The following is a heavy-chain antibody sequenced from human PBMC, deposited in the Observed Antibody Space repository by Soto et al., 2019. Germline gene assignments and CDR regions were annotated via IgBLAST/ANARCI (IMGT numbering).Heavy chain of an antibody. CDR3: ARDRNYYGSGSYYNRSYYYYGMDV. J-gene: IGHJ6*02. V-gene: IGHV1-69*10. D-gene: IGHD3-10*01. Sequence: SVKVSCKASGGTFSSYAISWVRQAPGQGLEWMGGIIPILGTANYAQKFRGRVTITADKSTSTAYMELSSLRSEDTAVYYCARDRNYYGSGSYYNRSYYYYGMDVWGQGTTVTVS. CDR1: GGTFSSYA. CDR2: IIPILGTA.